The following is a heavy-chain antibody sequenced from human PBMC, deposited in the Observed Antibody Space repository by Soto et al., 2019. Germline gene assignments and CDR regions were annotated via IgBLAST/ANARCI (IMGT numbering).Heavy chain of an antibody. CDR1: GFSLSTFGVG. J-gene: IGHJ4*02. CDR3: ARHYCSSTTCQLDS. Sequence: QITLKESGPTLVKPTQTLTLTCTFSGFSLSTFGVGVGWFRQPPGKALAGLSLIYWDADKRYSPSLKSRLTSANATSTNRVVITMPNMDPVDTATYFCARHYCSSTTCQLDSWGQGTLVTVSS. V-gene: IGHV2-5*02. D-gene: IGHD2-2*01. CDR2: IYWDADK.